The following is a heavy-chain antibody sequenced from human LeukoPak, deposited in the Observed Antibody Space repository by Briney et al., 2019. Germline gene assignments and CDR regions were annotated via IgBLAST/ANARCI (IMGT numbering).Heavy chain of an antibody. CDR1: GYTLTELS. D-gene: IGHD6-19*01. CDR2: FDPEDGET. CDR3: ARDFSSSGWYFIGY. Sequence: ASVKVSCKVSGYTLTELSMHWVRQAPGKGLEWMGGFDPEDGETIYAQKFQGRVTMTEDTSTDTTYMELSRLRSDDTAVYYCARDFSSSGWYFIGYWGQGTLVTVSS. V-gene: IGHV1-24*01. J-gene: IGHJ4*02.